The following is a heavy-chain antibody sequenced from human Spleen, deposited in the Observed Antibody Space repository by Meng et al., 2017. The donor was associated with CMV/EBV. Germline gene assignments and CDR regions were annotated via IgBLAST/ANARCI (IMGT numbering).Heavy chain of an antibody. J-gene: IGHJ4*02. D-gene: IGHD4-23*01. Sequence: GFLRPFWVVSGFTFSSYAMSWVRQAPGKGLEWVSIISGTGDRTYYADSVKGRFTISRDNSKNTLYLQTNSLRAEDTAVYYCAKDWASVVTPSAHLTYWGQGTLVTVSS. CDR2: ISGTGDRT. CDR1: GFTFSSYA. CDR3: AKDWASVVTPSAHLTY. V-gene: IGHV3-23*01.